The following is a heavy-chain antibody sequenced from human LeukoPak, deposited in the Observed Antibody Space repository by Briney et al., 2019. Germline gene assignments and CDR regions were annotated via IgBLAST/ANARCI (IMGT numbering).Heavy chain of an antibody. CDR2: ISYDGSNK. J-gene: IGHJ4*02. CDR3: AKYHNYDIGDTGHFDY. Sequence: GRSLRLSCAASGFTFSSYGMHWVRQAPGKGLEWVAVISYDGSNKYYADSVKGRFTISRDNSKNTLYLQMNSLRAEDTAVYYCAKYHNYDIGDTGHFDYWGQGTLVTVSS. V-gene: IGHV3-30*18. D-gene: IGHD3-9*01. CDR1: GFTFSSYG.